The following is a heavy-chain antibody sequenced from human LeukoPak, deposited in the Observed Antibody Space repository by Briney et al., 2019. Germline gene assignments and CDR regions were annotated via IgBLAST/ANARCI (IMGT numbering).Heavy chain of an antibody. CDR2: ISLAGQT. D-gene: IGHD1-26*01. CDR1: GGSISGTNW. Sequence: SETLSLTCGVSGGSISGTNWWSWVRQPPEQGLEWIGDISLAGQTNYTPSLNGRVTISIDKSSNQLSLNLTSLTAADTATYYCSRESGAFCPFGYWGQGTLVIVSS. J-gene: IGHJ4*02. CDR3: SRESGAFCPFGY. V-gene: IGHV4/OR15-8*02.